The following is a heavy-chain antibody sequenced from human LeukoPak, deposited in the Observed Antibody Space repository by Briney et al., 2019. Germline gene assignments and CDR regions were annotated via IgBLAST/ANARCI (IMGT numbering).Heavy chain of an antibody. J-gene: IGHJ4*02. V-gene: IGHV4-59*01. Sequence: SETLSLTCTVSGGSISRYYWSWIRQPPGTGLEWIGYIYYTGRADYNPSPKSRVSMSVDTSKNQLSLRVNSMTAADTAVYYCARGDFWSGAPTDWGQGTLVTVSS. CDR1: GGSISRYY. CDR2: IYYTGRA. D-gene: IGHD3-3*01. CDR3: ARGDFWSGAPTD.